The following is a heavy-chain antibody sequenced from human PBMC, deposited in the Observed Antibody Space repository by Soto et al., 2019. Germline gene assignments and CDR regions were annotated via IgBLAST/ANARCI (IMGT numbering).Heavy chain of an antibody. CDR1: GFTFNTYA. CDR3: ARSGMYSKVEY. J-gene: IGHJ4*02. V-gene: IGHV3-48*01. Sequence: EVQLVESGGALVQPGGSLRLSCVASGFTFNTYAMNWVRQTPCKGLAWLSYISGSSNNIYYVDSVKGRFTISRDNAENSLYLQMNSLTVEDTALYYCARSGMYSKVEYLVLGTLVTVSS. D-gene: IGHD2-8*01. CDR2: ISGSSNNI.